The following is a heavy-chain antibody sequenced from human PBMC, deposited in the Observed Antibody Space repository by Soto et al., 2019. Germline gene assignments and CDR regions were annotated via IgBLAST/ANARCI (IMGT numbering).Heavy chain of an antibody. J-gene: IGHJ4*02. CDR3: AKDESRYCTDSSCYPTDY. D-gene: IGHD2-15*01. Sequence: GGSLRLSCAACGFIFSTYGMHWVRQAPGKGLEWVALISFDGRQKYYAESLKGRFTISRDNSKDILYLEVNSLRAEDTAVYYCAKDESRYCTDSSCYPTDYWGQGTLVTVSS. V-gene: IGHV3-30*18. CDR2: ISFDGRQK. CDR1: GFIFSTYG.